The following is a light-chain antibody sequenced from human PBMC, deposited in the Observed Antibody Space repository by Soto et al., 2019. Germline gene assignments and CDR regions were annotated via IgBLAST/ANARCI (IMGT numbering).Light chain of an antibody. V-gene: IGLV2-14*01. CDR2: EVN. CDR1: SSDVGDRNY. Sequence: QSALTQPASVSGSPGQSITISCTGTSSDVGDRNYVSWYQQHPGKAPKLMIYEVNNQPSGVSNRFSGSKSGNTASLTISGLQAEDEADYYCSSYTTIGTWVFGGGTKVTVL. CDR3: SSYTTIGTWV. J-gene: IGLJ3*02.